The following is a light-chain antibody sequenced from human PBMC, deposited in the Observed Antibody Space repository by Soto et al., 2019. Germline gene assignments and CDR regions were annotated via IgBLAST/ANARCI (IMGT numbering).Light chain of an antibody. V-gene: IGKV3D-15*01. J-gene: IGKJ5*01. CDR2: DVS. CDR3: QQYNDWPPIT. CDR1: QSVSSY. Sequence: ILLTQSPPSSSLFPGERATLSCRASQSVSSYLAWYQQKPGQAPRLLIYDVSTRATGIPARFSGSGSGTEFTLTISSLQSEDFAVYYCQQYNDWPPITFGQGTRLEI.